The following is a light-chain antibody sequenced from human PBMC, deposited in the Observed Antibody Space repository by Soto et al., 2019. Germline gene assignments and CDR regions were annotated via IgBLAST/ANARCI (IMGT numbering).Light chain of an antibody. J-gene: IGKJ2*01. CDR2: GAS. CDR3: QLYGDSPPYI. V-gene: IGKV3-20*01. Sequence: EIVLTQSPGTLSLSPGERATLSCRASQSVGSSYSAWYQQKPGQAPRLLMFGASKRATGIPERFSGRGSGTDFTLTISRLEPEDFAVYYCQLYGDSPPYIFGQGTKLEI. CDR1: QSVGSSY.